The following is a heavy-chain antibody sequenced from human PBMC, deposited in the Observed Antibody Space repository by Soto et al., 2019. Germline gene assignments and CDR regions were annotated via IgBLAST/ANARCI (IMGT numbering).Heavy chain of an antibody. D-gene: IGHD4-4*01. J-gene: IGHJ4*02. V-gene: IGHV3-30-3*01. CDR2: ISYGGINN. Sequence: QVQLVESGGGVVQAGRSLRLSCAASGFTFSNFPMHWVRQAPGKGLEWVAVISYGGINNYYADSVKGRFTISRDDFKNTGYLQMNGLRPEDTAVYFCARTTVVSGTPDFDYWGQGTLVTVSS. CDR3: ARTTVVSGTPDFDY. CDR1: GFTFSNFP.